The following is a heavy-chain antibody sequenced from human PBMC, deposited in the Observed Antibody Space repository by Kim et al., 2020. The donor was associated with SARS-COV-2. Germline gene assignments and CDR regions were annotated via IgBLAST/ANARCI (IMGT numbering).Heavy chain of an antibody. Sequence: RYSPSIQGQVTISADKSVNTAYLEWSGLKASDTATYYCARHSSRFSYYFDIWGRGTLVIVSS. D-gene: IGHD2-2*01. J-gene: IGHJ2*01. CDR3: ARHSSRFSYYFDI. V-gene: IGHV5-51*01.